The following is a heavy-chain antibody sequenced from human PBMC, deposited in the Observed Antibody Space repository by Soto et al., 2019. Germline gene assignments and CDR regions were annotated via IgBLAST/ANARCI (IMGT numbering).Heavy chain of an antibody. V-gene: IGHV1-8*02. CDR3: ARVGYSGYPRYYYYCGMDV. J-gene: IGHJ6*02. Sequence: GASLKVSCKPSGYTFTSYGINWLRTDTGRGVEWRGWTNANSGNTGYAQKFQGRVTMTTTTSISTAYMELSSLRSEDTAVYYCARVGYSGYPRYYYYCGMDVWG. D-gene: IGHD5-12*01. CDR1: GYTFTSYG. CDR2: TNANSGNT.